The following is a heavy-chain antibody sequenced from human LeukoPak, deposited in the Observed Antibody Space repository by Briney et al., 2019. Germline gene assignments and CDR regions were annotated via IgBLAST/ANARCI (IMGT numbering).Heavy chain of an antibody. Sequence: GGSLRLSCAASGFTFSSYAMSWVRQAPGKGLEWVSAIIGSGGSTYYADSVKGRFTISRDNSKNTLYLQMNSLRAEDTAVYYCAKENLWFGELLSSSNSHLDYWGQGTLVTVSS. CDR3: AKENLWFGELLSSSNSHLDY. CDR1: GFTFSSYA. CDR2: IIGSGGST. J-gene: IGHJ4*02. V-gene: IGHV3-23*01. D-gene: IGHD3-10*01.